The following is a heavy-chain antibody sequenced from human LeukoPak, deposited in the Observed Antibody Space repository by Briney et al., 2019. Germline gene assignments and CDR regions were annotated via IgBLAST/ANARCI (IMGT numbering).Heavy chain of an antibody. CDR2: IYYSGST. V-gene: IGHV4-59*12. Sequence: SETLSLTCTVSGGSISSYYWSWIRQPPGKGLEWIGYIYYSGSTNYNPSLKSRVTISVDTSKNQFSLKLSSVTAADTAVYYCARDLPGRGGSYFDYWGQGTLVTVSS. J-gene: IGHJ4*02. CDR1: GGSISSYY. CDR3: ARDLPGRGGSYFDY. D-gene: IGHD2-15*01.